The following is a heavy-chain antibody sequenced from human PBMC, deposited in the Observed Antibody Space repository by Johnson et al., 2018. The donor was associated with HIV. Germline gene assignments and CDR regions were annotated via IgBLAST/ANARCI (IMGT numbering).Heavy chain of an antibody. D-gene: IGHD6-25*01. V-gene: IGHV3-66*02. CDR2: IFSAGDT. CDR1: GFTFDDYG. J-gene: IGHJ3*01. CDR3: ARESGQAFDV. Sequence: VLLVESGGSVVRPGGSLRLSCAASGFTFDDYGMSWVRLAPGKGLEWVSVIFSAGDTYYADSVKGRFTISRDNSKNMLYLQMNSLRPDDTAVYYCARESGQAFDVWGQGTMVTVSS.